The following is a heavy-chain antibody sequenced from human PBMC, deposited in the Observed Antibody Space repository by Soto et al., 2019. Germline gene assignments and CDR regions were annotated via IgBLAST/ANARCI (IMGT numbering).Heavy chain of an antibody. CDR1: GFTFSSYW. CDR2: IKQDGSEK. J-gene: IGHJ3*02. V-gene: IGHV3-7*01. D-gene: IGHD1-26*01. CDR3: ARAPIVGATSDAFDI. Sequence: GGSLRLSCAASGFTFSSYWMSWVRQAPGKGLEWVANIKQDGSEKYYVDSVKGRFTISGDNAKNSLYLQMNSLRAEDTAVYYCARAPIVGATSDAFDIWGQGTMVTVSS.